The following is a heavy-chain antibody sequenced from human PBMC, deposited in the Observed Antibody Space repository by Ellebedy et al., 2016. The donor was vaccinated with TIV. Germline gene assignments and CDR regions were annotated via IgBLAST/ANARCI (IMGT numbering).Heavy chain of an antibody. V-gene: IGHV3-7*01. Sequence: GESLKISCAASGFTFSSDWMSWVRQAPGKGLEWVANIKQDGSANYYLDSVKSRFTISRDNAKNSLYLQMNSLRAEDTAVYYCAGIADVRFDPWGQGTLVSVSS. CDR1: GFTFSSDW. CDR3: AGIADVRFDP. CDR2: IKQDGSAN. J-gene: IGHJ5*02. D-gene: IGHD3-10*02.